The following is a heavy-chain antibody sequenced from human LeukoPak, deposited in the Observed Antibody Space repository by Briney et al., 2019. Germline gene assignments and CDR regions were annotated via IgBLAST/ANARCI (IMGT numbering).Heavy chain of an antibody. CDR2: IIPMFGIT. D-gene: IGHD3-22*01. J-gene: IGHJ4*02. Sequence: SVKVSCKASGGTFTNYAFTWVRQAPGQGLEWMGRIIPMFGITNYAQKFQGSVTITADKSSDTAYMELSSLRSEDAAMYYCATGGINHFDSSGYYNFWGQGTLVTVSS. V-gene: IGHV1-69*04. CDR3: ATGGINHFDSSGYYNF. CDR1: GGTFTNYA.